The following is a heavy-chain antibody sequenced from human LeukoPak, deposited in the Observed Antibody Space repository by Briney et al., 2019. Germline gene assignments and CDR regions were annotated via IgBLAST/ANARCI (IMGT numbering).Heavy chain of an antibody. D-gene: IGHD5-24*01. CDR3: ARVRRALYYFDY. V-gene: IGHV4-59*01. J-gene: IGHJ4*02. Sequence: SETLSLTCTVSGGSISSYYWSWIRQPPGKGLEWIGYIYYSGSTNYNPSLKSRVTISVDTSKNQFSLKLSSVTAADTVVYYCARVRRALYYFDYWGQGTLVTVSS. CDR2: IYYSGST. CDR1: GGSISSYY.